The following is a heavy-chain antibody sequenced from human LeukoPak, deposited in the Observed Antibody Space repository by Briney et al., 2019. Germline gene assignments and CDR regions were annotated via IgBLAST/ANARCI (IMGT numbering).Heavy chain of an antibody. J-gene: IGHJ4*02. Sequence: GFLRLSCAASGFTFDDYTMHWVRQAPGKGLEWVSLISWDGGSTYYADSVKGRFTISRDNSKNSLYLQMNSLRTEDTALYFCAKDHYYGSGSYSRWVYFDYWGQGTLVTVSS. CDR1: GFTFDDYT. V-gene: IGHV3-43*01. CDR2: ISWDGGST. CDR3: AKDHYYGSGSYSRWVYFDY. D-gene: IGHD3-10*01.